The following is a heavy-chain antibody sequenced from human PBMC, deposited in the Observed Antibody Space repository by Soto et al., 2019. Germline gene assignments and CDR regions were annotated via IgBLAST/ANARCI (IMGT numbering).Heavy chain of an antibody. CDR1: GFTFGDYA. D-gene: IGHD4-17*01. CDR2: IRSKAYGGTT. Sequence: GGSLRLSCTASGFTFGDYAMSWVRQAPGKGLEWVGFIRSKAYGGTTEYAASVKGRFTISRDDSKSIAYLQMSSLKTEDTAVYYCTRDRGDYGPFFDYWGQGTLVTVSS. V-gene: IGHV3-49*04. CDR3: TRDRGDYGPFFDY. J-gene: IGHJ4*02.